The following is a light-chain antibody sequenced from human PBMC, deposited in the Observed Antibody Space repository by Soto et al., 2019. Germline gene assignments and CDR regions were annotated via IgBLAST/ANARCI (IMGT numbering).Light chain of an antibody. J-gene: IGKJ2*01. CDR3: LQDYNYPYT. CDR1: QTITFY. Sequence: DIQMTQSPSSLSASVGDTVAITCRASQTITFYLNWYQQEPGKPPKLLIYGANTLQGGVPSRFSAGGSGTDFTLTINNLQPEDFATYYCLQDYNYPYTFGQGTKLEIK. V-gene: IGKV1-39*01. CDR2: GAN.